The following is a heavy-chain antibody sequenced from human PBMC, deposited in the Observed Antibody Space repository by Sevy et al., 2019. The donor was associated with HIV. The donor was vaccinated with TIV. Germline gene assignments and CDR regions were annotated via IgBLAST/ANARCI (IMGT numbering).Heavy chain of an antibody. CDR2: INPNSGET. Sequence: ASVKVSCKASGYTFIGYYMHWVRQAPGQGLEWMGRINPNSGETDYAQKFQGRVTMTRDMAISKAYMELSRLRSDDTAVYFCAREWGWDSNTYYPCSYWGQGTLVTVSS. D-gene: IGHD3-22*01. V-gene: IGHV1-2*06. CDR1: GYTFIGYY. CDR3: AREWGWDSNTYYPCSY. J-gene: IGHJ4*02.